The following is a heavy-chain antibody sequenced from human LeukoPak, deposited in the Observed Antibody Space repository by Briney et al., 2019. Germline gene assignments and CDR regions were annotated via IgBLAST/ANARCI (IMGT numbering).Heavy chain of an antibody. J-gene: IGHJ4*02. D-gene: IGHD2-15*01. CDR3: ARAEDIVVVVAATSFDY. CDR2: INPNSGGT. CDR1: GYSFTGYY. V-gene: IGHV1-2*02. Sequence: SSVKVSCKASGYSFTGYYMHWVRQAPGQGLEWMGWINPNSGGTSYAQKFQGRVTMTRDTYISKAYMEQGRLRSDGTAVYYCARAEDIVVVVAATSFDYWGEGTLVSVSS.